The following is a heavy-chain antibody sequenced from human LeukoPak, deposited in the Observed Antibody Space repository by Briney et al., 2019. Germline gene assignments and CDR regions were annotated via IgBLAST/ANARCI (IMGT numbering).Heavy chain of an antibody. CDR1: GYTFTSYA. V-gene: IGHV1-18*01. CDR3: ARDQLRYYGSDTYYSDMDF. CDR2: ISAY. D-gene: IGHD3-10*01. Sequence: ASAKVSCKASGYTFTSYAVAWVRQAPGQGLEWMGWISAYAQKFRGRVTMTTDTSTNTGYMELRSLRSDDTAVYFCARDQLRYYGSDTYYSDMDFWGQGTTVTVSS. J-gene: IGHJ6*02.